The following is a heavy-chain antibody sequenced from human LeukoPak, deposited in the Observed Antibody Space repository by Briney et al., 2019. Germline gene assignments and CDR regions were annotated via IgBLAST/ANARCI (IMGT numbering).Heavy chain of an antibody. Sequence: GGSLRLSCAASGFTFSNFGMHWVRQAPGEGLEWVAIISYDGKTKYYADSVKGRFTISRDNSKNTLYLQLNSLRAEDTAVYYCASRDRASSSWYLLSPYWGQGTLVTVSS. J-gene: IGHJ4*02. CDR2: ISYDGKTK. D-gene: IGHD6-13*01. CDR1: GFTFSNFG. V-gene: IGHV3-30*03. CDR3: ASRDRASSSWYLLSPY.